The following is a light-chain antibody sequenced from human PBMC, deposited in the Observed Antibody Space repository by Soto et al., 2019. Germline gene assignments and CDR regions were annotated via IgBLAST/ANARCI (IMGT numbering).Light chain of an antibody. V-gene: IGKV1-9*01. Sequence: IQLTQSPSSLSASVGDRVTITCRASQGISSYLAWYQQKPGKAPKLLSYAASTLQSGVPSRFSGSGSGTDFTLTISSLQSEHFAPCYCQQLHSYPLTFGGGTKVDIK. J-gene: IGKJ4*01. CDR2: AAS. CDR3: QQLHSYPLT. CDR1: QGISSY.